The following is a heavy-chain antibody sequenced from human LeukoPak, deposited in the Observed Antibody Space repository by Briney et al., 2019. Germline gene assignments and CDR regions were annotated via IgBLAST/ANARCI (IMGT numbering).Heavy chain of an antibody. Sequence: GGSLRLSCAASGFTFGDFYMNWVRQAPGKGLEWVSYISGSSSYTDYADSVKGRFTISRDNSKKSMYLQMNSLRAEDTAVYYCAREFSSGLIIDYLGQGTLVTVSS. V-gene: IGHV3-11*06. CDR3: AREFSSGLIIDY. D-gene: IGHD6-19*01. CDR1: GFTFGDFY. J-gene: IGHJ4*02. CDR2: ISGSSSYT.